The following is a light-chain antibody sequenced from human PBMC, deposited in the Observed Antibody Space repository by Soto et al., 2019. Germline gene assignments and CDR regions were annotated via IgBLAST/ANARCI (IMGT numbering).Light chain of an antibody. J-gene: IGLJ2*01. CDR2: EVS. Sequence: QSALTQPPSASGSPGQSVTISCTGTSSDVGGYNSVSWYQHHPGKAPKLMIYEVSERPSGVPDRFSGSKSANTASLTVSGLQSEDEADYYCQTWGTDIVVFGGGTKLTVL. CDR3: QTWGTDIVV. CDR1: SSDVGGYNS. V-gene: IGLV2-8*01.